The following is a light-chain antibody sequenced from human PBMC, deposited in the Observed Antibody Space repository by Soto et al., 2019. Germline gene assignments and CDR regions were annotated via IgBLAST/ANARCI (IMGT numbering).Light chain of an antibody. Sequence: EILLTHSPSTLSLSPWEGVTLSCRASQSVTVNSLAWYQQKPGQAPRLLIYAASTRAAAVPDRFTGSGSGTDFALTISRLEPEDFGVYYCQQYGDSPLTSGPGTKVDIK. CDR3: QQYGDSPLT. CDR1: QSVTVNS. J-gene: IGKJ3*01. CDR2: AAS. V-gene: IGKV3-20*01.